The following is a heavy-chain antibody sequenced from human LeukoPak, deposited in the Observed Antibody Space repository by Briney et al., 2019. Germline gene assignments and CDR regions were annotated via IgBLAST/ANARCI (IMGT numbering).Heavy chain of an antibody. Sequence: GGSLRLSCAASGFTFSSYWMTWVRQAPGKGLEWVANIKRDGFEKHYVDSVKGRFTISRDNAENSLYLQMNSLRAEDTAVYYCAREIRYYDSSGYSYLSSAFDIWGQGTMVTVSS. J-gene: IGHJ3*02. D-gene: IGHD3-22*01. CDR3: AREIRYYDSSGYSYLSSAFDI. V-gene: IGHV3-7*03. CDR2: IKRDGFEK. CDR1: GFTFSSYW.